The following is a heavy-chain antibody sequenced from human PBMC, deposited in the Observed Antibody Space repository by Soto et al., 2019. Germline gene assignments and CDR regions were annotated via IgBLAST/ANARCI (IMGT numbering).Heavy chain of an antibody. CDR2: IYHSGST. J-gene: IGHJ6*01. V-gene: IGHV4-4*02. CDR3: ALDSSSSHGGLYYYAMVV. Sequence: QVQLQESGPGLVKPSGTLSLTCAVSGGSISSSNWWSWVRQPPGKGLEWIGEIYHSGSTNYNPSLKSRVTISVDTSKNQFSLKLSYVTAADTAVYYCALDSSSSHGGLYYYAMVVWGQGTTVTVSS. D-gene: IGHD6-6*01. CDR1: GGSISSSNW.